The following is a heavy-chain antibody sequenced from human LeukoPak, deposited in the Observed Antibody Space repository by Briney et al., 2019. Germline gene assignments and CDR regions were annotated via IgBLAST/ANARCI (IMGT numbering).Heavy chain of an antibody. V-gene: IGHV4-61*02. D-gene: IGHD6-13*01. J-gene: IGHJ3*02. CDR2: IYASGST. CDR3: ARDHIAAAGTSAFDI. Sequence: SETLSLTCTVSGGSISSGSYYWSWIRQPAGKGLEWIGRIYASGSTNYNPSLESRVTISVDTSKNQFPLKLSSVTAADTAVYYCARDHIAAAGTSAFDIWGQGTMVTVSS. CDR1: GGSISSGSYY.